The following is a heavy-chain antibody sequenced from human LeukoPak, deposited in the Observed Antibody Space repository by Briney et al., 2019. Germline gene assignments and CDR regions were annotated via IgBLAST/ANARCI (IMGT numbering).Heavy chain of an antibody. CDR3: ARELTSRRGNWFDP. CDR2: IYSGGST. V-gene: IGHV3-66*01. CDR1: GFTFSTYA. D-gene: IGHD2-2*01. Sequence: GGSLRLSCAASGFTFSTYAMSWVRQAPGKGLEWVSVIYSGGSTYYADSVKGRFTISRDNSKNTLYLQMNSLRAEDTAVYYCARELTSRRGNWFDPWGQGTLVTVSS. J-gene: IGHJ5*02.